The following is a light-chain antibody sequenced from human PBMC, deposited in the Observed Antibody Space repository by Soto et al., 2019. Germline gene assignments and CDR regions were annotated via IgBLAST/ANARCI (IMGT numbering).Light chain of an antibody. V-gene: IGKV3-20*01. CDR3: PHYGRSPIP. CDR1: QSVTSSY. J-gene: IGKJ5*01. Sequence: EVVLTQSPGTVSLSPGERATLSCRASQSVTSSYLAWYQQKPGQAPRLLIYGVSSRATGIPDRFSGSGSATDFTLTISRLEPEDFALYYCPHYGRSPIPFGQGTRL. CDR2: GVS.